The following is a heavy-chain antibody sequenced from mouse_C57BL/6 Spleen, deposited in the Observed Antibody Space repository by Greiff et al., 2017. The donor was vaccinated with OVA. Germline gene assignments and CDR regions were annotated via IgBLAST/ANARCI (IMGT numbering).Heavy chain of an antibody. CDR3: AREGDYGSSPWFAY. CDR2: ISYDGSN. D-gene: IGHD1-1*01. Sequence: ESGPGLVKPSQSLSLTCSVTGYSITSGYYWNWIRQFPGNKLEWMGYISYDGSNNYNPSLKNRISITRDTSKNQFFLKLNSVTTEDTATYYCAREGDYGSSPWFAYWGQGTLVTVSA. J-gene: IGHJ3*01. CDR1: GYSITSGYY. V-gene: IGHV3-6*01.